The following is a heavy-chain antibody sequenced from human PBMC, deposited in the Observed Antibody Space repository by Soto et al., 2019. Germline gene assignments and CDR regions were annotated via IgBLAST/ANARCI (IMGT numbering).Heavy chain of an antibody. CDR2: IYYSGST. D-gene: IGHD3-22*01. CDR1: GGSISSYY. CDR3: ARERRSSGYPNWFDP. Sequence: SETLSLTCTVSGGSISSYYWSWIRQPPGKGLEWIGDIYYSGSTNYNPSLKSRVTISVDTSKNQFSLKLSSVTAADTAVYYCARERRSSGYPNWFDPWGQGTMGTVSS. J-gene: IGHJ5*02. V-gene: IGHV4-59*01.